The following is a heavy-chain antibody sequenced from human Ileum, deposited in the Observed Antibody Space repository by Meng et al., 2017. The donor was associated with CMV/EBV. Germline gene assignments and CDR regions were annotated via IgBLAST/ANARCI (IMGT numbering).Heavy chain of an antibody. CDR2: ISLGNGQT. CDR1: GYTFTDPN. CDR3: ARDVWGFDY. V-gene: IGHV1-18*01. Sequence: QVHLRASGAGVKKPGASVEISCKSSGYTFTDPNSGWVRQAPGQGLEWVGWISLGNGQTVYGHKVQGRVTVTTDTSTSTAYMELRSLRSDDTAMYYCARDVWGFDYWGQGTLVTVSS. J-gene: IGHJ4*02. D-gene: IGHD7-27*01.